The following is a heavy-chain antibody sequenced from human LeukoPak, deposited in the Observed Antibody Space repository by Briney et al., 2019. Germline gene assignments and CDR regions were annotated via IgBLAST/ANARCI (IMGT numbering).Heavy chain of an antibody. J-gene: IGHJ4*02. Sequence: GGSLRLSCVGSGFIVSTYAMSWVRQAPGKGLEWVSAISGSGGSTYYADSVKGRFTISRDNSKNTLYLQMNSLRAEDTAVYYCARAPRSSGYYFSPPTLNYWGQGTLVTVSS. V-gene: IGHV3-23*01. CDR3: ARAPRSSGYYFSPPTLNY. CDR1: GFIVSTYA. CDR2: ISGSGGST. D-gene: IGHD3-22*01.